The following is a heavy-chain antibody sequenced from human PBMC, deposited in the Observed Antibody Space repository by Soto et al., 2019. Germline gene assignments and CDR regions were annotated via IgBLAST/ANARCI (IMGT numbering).Heavy chain of an antibody. V-gene: IGHV4-39*01. CDR1: GGSISSSSYY. D-gene: IGHD2-15*01. Sequence: PSETLSLTCTVSGGSISSSSYYWGWIRQPPGKGLEWIGSIYYSGSTYYNPSLKSRVTISVDTSKNQFSLKLSSVTAADTAVYYCARTHCSGGSCYSVGWFDPWGQGPLVTVSS. CDR3: ARTHCSGGSCYSVGWFDP. CDR2: IYYSGST. J-gene: IGHJ5*02.